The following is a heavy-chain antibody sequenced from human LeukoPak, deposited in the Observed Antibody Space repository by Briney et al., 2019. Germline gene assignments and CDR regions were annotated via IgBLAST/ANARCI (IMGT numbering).Heavy chain of an antibody. V-gene: IGHV4-59*08. CDR1: GFSISNYY. J-gene: IGHJ3*02. Sequence: PSETLSLTCTVSGFSISNYYLSWIRQPPGKGLEWIGYLYYSGSTNYNPSLKSRVSISVDTSKNQFSLKLSSVTAADTAVYYCAGGHYYYDSSGRAFHIWGQGTMVTVSS. D-gene: IGHD3-22*01. CDR3: AGGHYYYDSSGRAFHI. CDR2: LYYSGST.